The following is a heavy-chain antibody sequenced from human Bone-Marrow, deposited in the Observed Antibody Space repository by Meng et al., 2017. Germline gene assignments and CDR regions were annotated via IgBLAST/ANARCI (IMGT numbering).Heavy chain of an antibody. CDR1: GYTFISYA. CDR2: INAGNGNT. V-gene: IGHV1-3*01. J-gene: IGHJ5*02. D-gene: IGHD3-22*01. Sequence: ASVKVSCKASGYTFISYAMHWVRQAPGQRLEWMGWINAGNGNTKYSQKFQGRVTITRDTSASTAYMELSSLRSEDTAVYYCARDRGYDSSGYFNWFDPWGQGTLVTVSS. CDR3: ARDRGYDSSGYFNWFDP.